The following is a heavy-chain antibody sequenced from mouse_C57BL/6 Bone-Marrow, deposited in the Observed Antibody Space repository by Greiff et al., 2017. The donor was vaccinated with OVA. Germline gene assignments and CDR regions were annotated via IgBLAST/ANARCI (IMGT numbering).Heavy chain of an antibody. V-gene: IGHV5-12*01. Sequence: EVQRVESGGGLVQPGGSLKLSCAASGFTFSDYYMYWVRQTPEKRLEWVAYISNGGGSTYYPDTVKGRFTISRDNAKNTLYLQMSRLKSEDTAMYYCARHDYGNYDYDMDDWGQGTSVTVSS. J-gene: IGHJ4*01. CDR1: GFTFSDYY. CDR3: ARHDYGNYDYDMDD. CDR2: ISNGGGST. D-gene: IGHD2-1*01.